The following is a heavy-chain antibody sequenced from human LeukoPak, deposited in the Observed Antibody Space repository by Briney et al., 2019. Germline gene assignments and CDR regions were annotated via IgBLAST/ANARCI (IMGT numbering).Heavy chain of an antibody. CDR2: INPNSGGT. J-gene: IGHJ4*02. CDR3: ARDFYCSGGSCYGLDY. CDR1: GYTFTGYY. V-gene: IGHV1-2*02. Sequence: ASVKVSCKASGYTFTGYYMHWVRQAPGQGLEWMGWINPNSGGTNYAQKFQGRVTMTRDTSISTAYMELSGLRSDDTAVYYCARDFYCSGGSCYGLDYWGQGTLVTVSS. D-gene: IGHD2-15*01.